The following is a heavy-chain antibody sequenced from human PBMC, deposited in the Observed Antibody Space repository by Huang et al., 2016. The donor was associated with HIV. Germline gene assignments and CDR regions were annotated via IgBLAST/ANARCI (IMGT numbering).Heavy chain of an antibody. CDR1: GFTFSTNY. J-gene: IGHJ4*02. D-gene: IGHD2-8*02. CDR2: IYSGGTT. CDR3: AKEGDTGAALGY. Sequence: EVQLVESGGGLIQPGGSLRFSCAASGFTFSTNYMTWVGQAPGKWLGWVSLIYSGGTTYYADSVKGRFTISRDDSENTLYLHMTSLRAGDTAVYYCAKEGDTGAALGYWGQGTLVTVS. V-gene: IGHV3-53*01.